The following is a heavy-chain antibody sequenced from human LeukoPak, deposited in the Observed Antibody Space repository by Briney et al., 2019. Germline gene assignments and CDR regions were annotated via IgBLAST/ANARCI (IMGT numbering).Heavy chain of an antibody. Sequence: PSETPSLTCTVSGGSVSSSSYYWGWIRQPPGKGLEWIGSMYYTGSTYYNPSLKSRVTISVDTSKNQFSLKLSSMTAAYTAVYYCARLSTMIVAYWGQGTLVTVSS. CDR3: ARLSTMIVAY. J-gene: IGHJ4*02. V-gene: IGHV4-39*01. CDR1: GGSVSSSSYY. CDR2: MYYTGST. D-gene: IGHD3-22*01.